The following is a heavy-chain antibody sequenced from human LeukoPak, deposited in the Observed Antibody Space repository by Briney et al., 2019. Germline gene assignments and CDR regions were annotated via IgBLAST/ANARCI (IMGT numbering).Heavy chain of an antibody. Sequence: PGGSLRLSCVASGNYWMHWVRQAPGKGLVWVSHINSDGSWTSYADSVKGRFTISKDNAKNTVYLQMNSLRAEDTAVYYCARDLSGSYDVYYYYGMDVWGQGTTVTVSS. V-gene: IGHV3-74*01. CDR1: GNYW. D-gene: IGHD3-10*01. CDR2: INSDGSWT. CDR3: ARDLSGSYDVYYYYGMDV. J-gene: IGHJ6*02.